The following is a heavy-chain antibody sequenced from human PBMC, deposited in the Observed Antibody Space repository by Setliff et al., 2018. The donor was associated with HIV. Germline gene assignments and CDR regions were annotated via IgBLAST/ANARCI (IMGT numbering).Heavy chain of an antibody. V-gene: IGHV1-69*10. CDR1: GGTFSSHA. CDR2: IIPIVDKT. J-gene: IGHJ3*02. Sequence: EASVKVSCKASGGTFSSHAINWVRQAPGQGLEWMGGIIPIVDKTNYAQKFQCRVAITADKSTITAYMELSSLRSEDTAVYYCAREPDYGIRDAFDIWGQGTMVTVSS. CDR3: AREPDYGIRDAFDI. D-gene: IGHD4-17*01.